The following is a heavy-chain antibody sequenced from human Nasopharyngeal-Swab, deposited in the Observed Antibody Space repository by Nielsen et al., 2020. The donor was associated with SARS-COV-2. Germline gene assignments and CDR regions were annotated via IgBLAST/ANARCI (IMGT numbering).Heavy chain of an antibody. J-gene: IGHJ4*02. CDR2: IYYSGST. D-gene: IGHD5-18*01. CDR1: GGSISSGDYY. V-gene: IGHV4-30-4*01. CDR3: ARVDTAMIEAYFDY. Sequence: SETLSLTCTVSGGSISSGDYYWSWIRQPPGKGLEWIGYIYYSGSTYYNPSLKSRVTISVDTSKNQFSLKLSSVTAADTAVYYCARVDTAMIEAYFDYWGQATLATVSS.